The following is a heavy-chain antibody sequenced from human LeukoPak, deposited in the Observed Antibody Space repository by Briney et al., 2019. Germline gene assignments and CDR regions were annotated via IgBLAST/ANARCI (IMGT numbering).Heavy chain of an antibody. CDR1: GYSFTSYW. V-gene: IGHV5-51*01. Sequence: GESLKISCKGSGYSFTSYWIGWVRQMPGKGLEWMGIIYPGDSDTRYSPSFQGQVTISAVKSISTAYLQWSSLKASDTAMYYCARLPPYYYDSSGYCDYWGQGTLVTVSS. CDR2: IYPGDSDT. J-gene: IGHJ4*02. D-gene: IGHD3-22*01. CDR3: ARLPPYYYDSSGYCDY.